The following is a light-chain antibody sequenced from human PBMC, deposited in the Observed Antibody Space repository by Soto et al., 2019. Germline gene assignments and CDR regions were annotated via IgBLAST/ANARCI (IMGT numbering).Light chain of an antibody. Sequence: QSVLTQPPSVSGAPGQRVTISCTGSSSNMGAGFNVHWYQYIAGTAPRLLIYDNDNRPSGVPDRFSGSKSGTSASLAISGLQAEDEADYYCQSFWMFGGGTQLTVL. CDR2: DND. V-gene: IGLV1-40*01. CDR1: SSNMGAGFN. CDR3: QSFWM. J-gene: IGLJ3*02.